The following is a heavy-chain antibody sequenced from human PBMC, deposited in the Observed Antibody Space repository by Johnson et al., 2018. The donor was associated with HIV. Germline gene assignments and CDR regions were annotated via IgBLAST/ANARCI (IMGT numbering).Heavy chain of an antibody. D-gene: IGHD3-10*01. CDR2: ISYDGSNE. CDR1: GFTFSSYA. Sequence: QVQLVESGGGVVQPGRSLRLSCAASGFTFSSYAIHWIRQAPGTGLEWVAVISYDGSNEYYADSVKGRFTISRDNSKNTLYLQMNSLRAEDTAVYHCTTTRILWFGELSNAFDIWGQGTMVTVSS. V-gene: IGHV3-30-3*01. J-gene: IGHJ3*02. CDR3: TTTRILWFGELSNAFDI.